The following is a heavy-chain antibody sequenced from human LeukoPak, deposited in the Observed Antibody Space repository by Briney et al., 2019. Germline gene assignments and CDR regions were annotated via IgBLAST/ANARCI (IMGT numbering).Heavy chain of an antibody. CDR1: GYTFTSYG. Sequence: GASVKVSCKASGYTFTSYGIIWGRQAPGQGLEYMGWISAYNGNTHYARKLQGRVTMSTDTTTSTAYMELRSLRSDDTAVYYCARVELRWSGELLFGKKNWFDPWGQGTLVTVSS. D-gene: IGHD3-10*01. J-gene: IGHJ5*02. CDR3: ARVELRWSGELLFGKKNWFDP. CDR2: ISAYNGNT. V-gene: IGHV1-18*01.